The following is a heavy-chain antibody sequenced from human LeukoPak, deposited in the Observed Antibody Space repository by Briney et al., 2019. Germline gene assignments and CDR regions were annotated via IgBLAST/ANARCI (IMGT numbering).Heavy chain of an antibody. V-gene: IGHV1-18*01. Sequence: ASVKVSCKASSYTFTSYGISWVRQAPGQGLEWMGWISAYNGNTNYAQKLQGRVTMTTDTSTSTAYMELRSLRPDDTAVYYCARDPVVVPAATHNWFDPWGQGTLVTVSS. CDR2: ISAYNGNT. CDR3: ARDPVVVPAATHNWFDP. D-gene: IGHD2-2*01. CDR1: SYTFTSYG. J-gene: IGHJ5*02.